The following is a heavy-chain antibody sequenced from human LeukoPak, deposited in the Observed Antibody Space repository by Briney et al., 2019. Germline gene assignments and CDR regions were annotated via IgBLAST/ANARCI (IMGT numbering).Heavy chain of an antibody. V-gene: IGHV1-69*04. CDR2: TIPILGIA. J-gene: IGHJ5*02. CDR3: ARDRLQLERWFDP. CDR1: GGTFSSYA. Sequence: ASVKVSCKASGGTFSSYAISWVRQAPGQGLEWMGRTIPILGIANYAQKFQGRVTITADKSTSTAYMELSSLRSEDTAVYYCARDRLQLERWFDPWGQGTLVTVSS. D-gene: IGHD1-1*01.